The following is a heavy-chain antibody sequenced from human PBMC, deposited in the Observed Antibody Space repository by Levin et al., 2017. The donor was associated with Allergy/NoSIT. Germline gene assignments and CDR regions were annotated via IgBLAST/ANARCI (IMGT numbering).Heavy chain of an antibody. CDR3: AKSTHSSGWYYFDY. CDR2: ISWNSGSI. D-gene: IGHD6-19*01. V-gene: IGHV3-9*01. J-gene: IGHJ4*02. Sequence: PGGSLRLSCAASGFTFDDYAMHWVRQAPGKGLEWVSGISWNSGSIGYADSVKGRFTISRDNAKNSLYLQMNSLRAEDTALYYCAKSTHSSGWYYFDYWGQGTLVTVSS. CDR1: GFTFDDYA.